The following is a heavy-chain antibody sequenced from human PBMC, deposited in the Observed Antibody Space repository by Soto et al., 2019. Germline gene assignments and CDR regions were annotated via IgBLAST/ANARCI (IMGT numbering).Heavy chain of an antibody. D-gene: IGHD3-10*01. V-gene: IGHV4-59*08. Sequence: PSETLSLTCTVSGGSTSSYYWSWIRQPPGKGLEWIGYIYYSGSTNYNPSLKSRVTISVDTSKNQFSLKLSSVTAADTAVYYCARRSWAGDWFDPWGQGTLVTVSS. CDR3: ARRSWAGDWFDP. J-gene: IGHJ5*02. CDR1: GGSTSSYY. CDR2: IYYSGST.